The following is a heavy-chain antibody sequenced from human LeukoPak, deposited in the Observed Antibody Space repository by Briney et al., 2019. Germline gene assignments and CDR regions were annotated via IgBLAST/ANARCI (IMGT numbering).Heavy chain of an antibody. D-gene: IGHD3-3*01. V-gene: IGHV3-30*02. CDR2: IVNDGTDK. CDR3: AKSWSGYYSYYLDV. J-gene: IGHJ6*03. CDR1: GFTFSAYA. Sequence: GGSLRLSCAASGFTFSAYAMHWVRQAPGKGLEWVASIVNDGTDKKHVDSVKGRFTISRDNSKNTLFLQMDSLRPEDTAIYYCAKSWSGYYSYYLDVWGKGTTVTVSS.